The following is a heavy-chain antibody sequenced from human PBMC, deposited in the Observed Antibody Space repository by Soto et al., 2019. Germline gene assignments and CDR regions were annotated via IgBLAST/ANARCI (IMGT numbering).Heavy chain of an antibody. Sequence: EVQLVESGGGLVQPGGSLRVSCAASGFTFGSYWMNWVRQAPGKGLVWVSRIDSDGSSTTYADSVKGRFTTSRDNAKNTLYLQMSSLRVEDTAVYYCARGRPYGTDVWGQGTTVTVSS. V-gene: IGHV3-74*01. CDR1: GFTFGSYW. CDR3: ARGRPYGTDV. J-gene: IGHJ6*02. CDR2: IDSDGSST.